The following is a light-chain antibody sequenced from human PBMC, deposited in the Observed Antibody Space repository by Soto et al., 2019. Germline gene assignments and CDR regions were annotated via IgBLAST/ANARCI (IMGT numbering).Light chain of an antibody. CDR1: QSISSW. Sequence: DIQMTRAPSTLSSSVLDXVTISXXASQSISSWLAWYQQKPGKAPKLLIYDASSLESGVPSRFSGSGSGTEFTLTISSLQPDDFATYYCQQYNSYPWTFGQGSMVDVK. CDR3: QQYNSYPWT. V-gene: IGKV1-5*01. CDR2: DAS. J-gene: IGKJ1*01.